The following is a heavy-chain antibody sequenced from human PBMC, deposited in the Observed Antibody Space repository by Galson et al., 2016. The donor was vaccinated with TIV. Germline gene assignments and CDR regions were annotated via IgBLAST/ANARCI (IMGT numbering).Heavy chain of an antibody. CDR3: ARDLVGATGGNYFDY. D-gene: IGHD1-26*01. V-gene: IGHV3-30*04. J-gene: IGHJ4*03. CDR2: ISYDGRSK. CDR1: GFTFTIYS. Sequence: SLRLSCAASGFTFTIYSMHWVRQGPGKGLEWVAMISYDGRSKVYADTVKGRFTISRDDARNTLYLQMKSLRVEDTAVYFCARDLVGATGGNYFDYWGPGVLVTVAS.